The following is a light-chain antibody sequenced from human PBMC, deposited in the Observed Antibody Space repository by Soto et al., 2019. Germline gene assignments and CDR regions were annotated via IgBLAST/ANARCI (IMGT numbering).Light chain of an antibody. V-gene: IGKV3-20*01. CDR1: QSVSSSY. J-gene: IGKJ1*01. CDR2: GAS. Sequence: PGERSTLSCRASQSVSSSYLAWYQQKPGQAPTLLIYGASSRATGIPDRFSGSGSGTDFTLTISRLEPEDFAVYYCQQYVSSPPSWTFGQGTKVEI. CDR3: QQYVSSPPSWT.